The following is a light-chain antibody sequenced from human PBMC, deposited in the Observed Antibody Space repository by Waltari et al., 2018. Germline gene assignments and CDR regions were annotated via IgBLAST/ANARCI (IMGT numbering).Light chain of an antibody. CDR3: QQYNDWYT. CDR2: AAS. J-gene: IGKJ1*01. CDR1: QSISSN. V-gene: IGKV3-15*01. Sequence: EIVMTQSPATLSASPGERANLSCTASQSISSNIAWYQHKPGQAPRLLIYAASSRATGVPSRFSGSGSGTEFTLTISSLQSEDFAVYFCQQYNDWYTFGPGTKVEIK.